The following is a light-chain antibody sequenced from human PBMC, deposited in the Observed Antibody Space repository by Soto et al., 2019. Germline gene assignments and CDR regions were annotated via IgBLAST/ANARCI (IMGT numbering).Light chain of an antibody. V-gene: IGLV1-40*01. CDR1: SSNIGAGYD. CDR2: GNS. CDR3: QSYDSSLSGYV. J-gene: IGLJ1*01. Sequence: QAVVTQPPSVSGAPGQRVTISCTGSSSNIGAGYDVHWYKKLPGTAPKLLIYGNSNRPSGVPDRFSGSKSSSSASRAITGLQAEDEADYYCQSYDSSLSGYVFGTGTKLTVL.